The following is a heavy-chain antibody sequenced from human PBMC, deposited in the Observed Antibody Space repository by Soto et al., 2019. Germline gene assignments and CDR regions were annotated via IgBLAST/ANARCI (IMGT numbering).Heavy chain of an antibody. CDR1: AVPLSSHH. CDR2: SRKKADNYAT. CDR3: ARDRGSMIVGGHLVDYYYGMDV. V-gene: IGHV3-72*01. J-gene: IGHJ6*02. D-gene: IGHD3-22*01. Sequence: PGGSQRLSCAADAVPLSSHHMVLVRQAPGKGLEWVGRSRKKADNYATEYAASVEGRFTISRDDSKNSLYLQMNSLKTEDTAVYYCARDRGSMIVGGHLVDYYYGMDVWGQGTTVTVSS.